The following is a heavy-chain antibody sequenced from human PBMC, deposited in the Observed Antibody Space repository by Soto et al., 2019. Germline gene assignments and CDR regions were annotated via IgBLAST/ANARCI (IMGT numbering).Heavy chain of an antibody. D-gene: IGHD3-22*01. J-gene: IGHJ4*02. CDR1: GGTFSSYA. Sequence: VASVKVSCKASGGTFSSYAISWVRQAPGQGLEWMGGIIPIFGTANYAQKFQGRVTITADESTSTAYMELSSLRSEDTAVYYCARNKGANSSGFSGHLSLLYFLDYWGREPRAPVS. CDR3: ARNKGANSSGFSGHLSLLYFLDY. V-gene: IGHV1-69*13. CDR2: IIPIFGTA.